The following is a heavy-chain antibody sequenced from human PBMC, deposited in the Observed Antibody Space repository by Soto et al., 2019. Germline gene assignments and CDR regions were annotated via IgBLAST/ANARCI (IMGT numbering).Heavy chain of an antibody. Sequence: VGSLRLSCAPSGFTFSTYGMHWVRQAPGKGLEWVAVIWYDGSNQYYTDSVKGRFTISRDNSKNMLYLQMNSLRAEDTAVYYCARDLGAFNYGSAYFDYWGQGTPVTVSS. CDR1: GFTFSTYG. V-gene: IGHV3-33*01. J-gene: IGHJ4*02. CDR2: IWYDGSNQ. D-gene: IGHD3-10*01. CDR3: ARDLGAFNYGSAYFDY.